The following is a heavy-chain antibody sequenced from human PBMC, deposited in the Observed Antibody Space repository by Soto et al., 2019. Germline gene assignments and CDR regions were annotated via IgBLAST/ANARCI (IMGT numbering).Heavy chain of an antibody. Sequence: PWWSLTLSCAASGFTFSSYAMSWVRQSPGKGLEWVAVIWYSGSNKYYADSVKGRFTISRDNSKNTLYLQMNSLRPEDTAVYYCAREYQLLFYLNYGMDVWGQGTTVTVSS. D-gene: IGHD2-2*01. CDR1: GFTFSSYA. J-gene: IGHJ6*02. CDR3: AREYQLLFYLNYGMDV. CDR2: IWYSGSNK. V-gene: IGHV3-33*08.